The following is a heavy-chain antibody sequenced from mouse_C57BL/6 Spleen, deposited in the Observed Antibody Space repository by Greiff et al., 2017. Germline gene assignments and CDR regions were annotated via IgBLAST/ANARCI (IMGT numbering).Heavy chain of an antibody. Sequence: EVHLVESGGDLVKPGGSLKLSCAASGFTFSSYGMSWVRQTPDKRLEWVATISSGGSYTYYPDSVKGRFTISRDNAKNTLYLQMSSLKSEDTAMYYCARHERLLDVWGTGTTVTVSS. V-gene: IGHV5-6*01. CDR2: ISSGGSYT. CDR1: GFTFSSYG. CDR3: ARHERLLDV. D-gene: IGHD2-4*01. J-gene: IGHJ1*03.